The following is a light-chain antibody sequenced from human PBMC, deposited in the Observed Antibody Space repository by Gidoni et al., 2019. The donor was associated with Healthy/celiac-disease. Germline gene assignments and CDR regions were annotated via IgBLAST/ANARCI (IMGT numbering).Light chain of an antibody. CDR3: QQYDNLPLT. CDR1: QDISNY. J-gene: IGKJ4*01. V-gene: IGKV1-33*01. CDR2: DAS. Sequence: DIQMTQSPSSLSASVGDRVTITCQAGQDISNYLNWYQQKPGKAPKLLIYDASNLETGVPSRFSGSGSGTDFTFTISSLQPEDIATYYCQQYDNLPLTFGGGTKVETK.